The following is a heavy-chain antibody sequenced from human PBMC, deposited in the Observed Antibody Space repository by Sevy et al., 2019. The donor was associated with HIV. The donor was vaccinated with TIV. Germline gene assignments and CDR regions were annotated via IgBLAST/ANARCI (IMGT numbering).Heavy chain of an antibody. V-gene: IGHV1-24*01. Sequence: SSVKVSCKVSGYTLIQLSMHWVRQVPGKGLEWMGSFDPEDGETFYAQKLQGRPTMTEDTSTDTAYMELSSLKSEDTAIFYCAITKDYYDSSGYPFDYWGQGTLVTVSS. CDR2: FDPEDGET. CDR1: GYTLIQLS. J-gene: IGHJ4*02. D-gene: IGHD3-22*01. CDR3: AITKDYYDSSGYPFDY.